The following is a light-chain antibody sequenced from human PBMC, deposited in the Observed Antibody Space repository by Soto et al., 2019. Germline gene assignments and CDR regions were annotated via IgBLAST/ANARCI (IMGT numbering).Light chain of an antibody. CDR3: QHYNSYSEA. CDR1: QTVTTNY. Sequence: ETVLTQSPGTLSLSPGETATLSCRASQTVTTNYLAWYQQKPDQAPRLLIYDASSRATGIPDRFSGSGSGTDFTLTISRLEPEDFATYYCQHYNSYSEAFGQGTKVELK. CDR2: DAS. V-gene: IGKV3-20*01. J-gene: IGKJ1*01.